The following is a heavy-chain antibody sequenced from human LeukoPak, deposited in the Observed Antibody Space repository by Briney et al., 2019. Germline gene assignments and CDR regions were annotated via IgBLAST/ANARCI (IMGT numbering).Heavy chain of an antibody. CDR3: ARVSPVTPLLLDP. CDR2: IYHSGST. CDR1: GGSISSGGYS. D-gene: IGHD4-4*01. J-gene: IGHJ5*02. Sequence: PSETLSLTCAVSGGSISSGGYSWSWIRQPPGKGLEWIGYIYHSGSTYYNPSLKSRVTISVDTSKNQFSLKLSSVTAADTAVYYCARVSPVTPLLLDPWGQGTLVTVSS. V-gene: IGHV4-30-2*01.